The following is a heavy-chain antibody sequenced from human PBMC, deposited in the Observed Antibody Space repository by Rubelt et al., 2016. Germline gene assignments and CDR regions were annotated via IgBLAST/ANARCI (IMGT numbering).Heavy chain of an antibody. J-gene: IGHJ6*02. CDR2: IYYSGST. V-gene: IGHV4-59*08. CDR3: ARQNRYYYYGMDV. CDR1: GDSISSYY. Sequence: QVQLQESGPGLVKPSETLSLTCTVSGDSISSYYWSWIRQPPGKGLEWIGYIYYSGSTYYNPSLKSRVTITVDTSKNQFCLRLRSVTAADTAVYYCARQNRYYYYGMDVWGQGTTVTVSS.